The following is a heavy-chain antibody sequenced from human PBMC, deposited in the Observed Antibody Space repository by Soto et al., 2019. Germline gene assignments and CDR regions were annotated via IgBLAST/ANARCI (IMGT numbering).Heavy chain of an antibody. CDR3: ARDRLGATGDY. CDR2: ISAYNANT. CDR1: GYTFTSYG. D-gene: IGHD1-26*01. J-gene: IGHJ4*02. V-gene: IGHV1-18*01. Sequence: ASVKVSCKASGYTFTSYGISWVRQAPGQGLEWMGWISAYNANTNYAQKLQGRVTMTTDTSTSTSYMELRSLRSDDTAVYFCARDRLGATGDYWGKGTPGTVSS.